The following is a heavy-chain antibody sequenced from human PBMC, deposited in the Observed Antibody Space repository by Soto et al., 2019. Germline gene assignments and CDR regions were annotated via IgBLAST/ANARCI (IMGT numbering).Heavy chain of an antibody. D-gene: IGHD3-16*02. CDR2: ISYDGSNK. J-gene: IGHJ4*02. V-gene: IGHV3-30*18. Sequence: QVQLVESGGGVVQPGRSLRLSCAASGFTFSSHGMHWVRQAPGKGLEWVAVISYDGSNKYYADSVKGRFTISRDNSKNTLYLQMNSLRAEDTAVYYCAKDPSGSHRTHFDYWGQGTLVTVSS. CDR1: GFTFSSHG. CDR3: AKDPSGSHRTHFDY.